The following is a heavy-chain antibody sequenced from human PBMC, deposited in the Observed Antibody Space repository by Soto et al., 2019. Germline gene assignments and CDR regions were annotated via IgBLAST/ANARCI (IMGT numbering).Heavy chain of an antibody. D-gene: IGHD5-12*01. J-gene: IGHJ4*02. Sequence: GGSLRLSCAASGFTFSSYSMNWVRQAPGKGLEWVAVISYDGSNKYYLDSVKGRFTISRDNSKNTLYLQMNSLRAEDTAVYYCARAGGYDWFDYWGQGTLVTVSS. V-gene: IGHV3-30*03. CDR2: ISYDGSNK. CDR1: GFTFSSYS. CDR3: ARAGGYDWFDY.